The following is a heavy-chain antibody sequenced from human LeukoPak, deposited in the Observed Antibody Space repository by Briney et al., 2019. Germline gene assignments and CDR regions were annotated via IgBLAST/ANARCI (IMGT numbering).Heavy chain of an antibody. V-gene: IGHV4-39*01. CDR2: IYYSGRT. D-gene: IGHD3-10*01. CDR3: AQSLGASTWFGNWFDP. J-gene: IGHJ5*02. CDR1: GVSISSTSYC. Sequence: PSETLSLTCTVSGVSISSTSYCWGWIRQPLGKGLEWIGSIYYSGRTYYNPSLKSRLTISVDTPKNQFSLKLSSVTAADTAVYYCAQSLGASTWFGNWFDPWGQGTPVTVSS.